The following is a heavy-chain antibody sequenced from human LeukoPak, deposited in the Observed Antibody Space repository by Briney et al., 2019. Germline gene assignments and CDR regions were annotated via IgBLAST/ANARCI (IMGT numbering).Heavy chain of an antibody. V-gene: IGHV3-23*01. CDR3: AKDRCSNGIGCYYYYMDV. CDR2: ISGGSSGST. CDR1: GFTFSDYA. D-gene: IGHD2-8*01. J-gene: IGHJ6*03. Sequence: PGGSLRLSCAASGFTFSDYAMSWVRQAPGKGLEWLSVISGGSSGSTYYADSVKGRFSISRDSSKNILYLQMNSLRAEVTAVYYCAKDRCSNGIGCYYYYMDVWGKGTTVTIS.